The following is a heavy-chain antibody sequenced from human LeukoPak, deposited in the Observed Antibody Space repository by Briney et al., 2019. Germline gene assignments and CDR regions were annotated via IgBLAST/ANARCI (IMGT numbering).Heavy chain of an antibody. D-gene: IGHD4-17*01. V-gene: IGHV7-4-1*02. CDR3: ATKSTVTSWDYYYYGMDV. J-gene: IGHJ6*02. CDR2: INTNTGNP. Sequence: ASVKVSCKASGYTFTSYAMNWVRQAPGQGREWMGWINTNTGNPTYAQGFTGRFVFSLDTSVSTAYLQISSLKAEDTPVYYCATKSTVTSWDYYYYGMDVWGQGTTVTVSS. CDR1: GYTFTSYA.